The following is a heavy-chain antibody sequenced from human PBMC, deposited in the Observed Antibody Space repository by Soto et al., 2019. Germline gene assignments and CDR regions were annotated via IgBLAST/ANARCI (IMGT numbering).Heavy chain of an antibody. CDR2: IYHSGST. J-gene: IGHJ4*02. CDR3: AGVQYSSGWYYFDY. CDR1: GGSISSSNW. D-gene: IGHD6-19*01. Sequence: LSLTCAVSGGSISSSNWWSWVRQPPGKGLEWIGEIYHSGSTNYNPSLKSRVTISVDKSKNQFSLKLSSVTAADTAVYYCAGVQYSSGWYYFDYWGQGTLVTVSS. V-gene: IGHV4-4*02.